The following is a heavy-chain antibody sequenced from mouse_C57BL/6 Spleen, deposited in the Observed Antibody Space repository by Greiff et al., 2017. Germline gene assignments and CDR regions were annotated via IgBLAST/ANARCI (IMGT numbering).Heavy chain of an antibody. CDR1: GFTFSSYA. Sequence: EVKLVESGEGLVKPGGSLKLSCAASGFTFSSYAMSWVRQTPEKRLEWVAYISSGGDYIYYADTVKGRFTISRDNARNTLYLQMSSLKSEDTAMYYCTRDLGYYGSSHWYFDVWGTGTTVTVSS. D-gene: IGHD1-1*01. J-gene: IGHJ1*03. CDR3: TRDLGYYGSSHWYFDV. V-gene: IGHV5-9-1*02. CDR2: ISSGGDYI.